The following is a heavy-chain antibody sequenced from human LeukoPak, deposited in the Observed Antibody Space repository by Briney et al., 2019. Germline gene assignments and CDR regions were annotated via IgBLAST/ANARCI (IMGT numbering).Heavy chain of an antibody. Sequence: GGSLRLSCAASGFTFSSYWMHWVRQAPGKGLVWVSRINSDGSSTSYADSVKGRFTISRDNTKNTLYLQMNSLRAEDTAVYYCAILPYGDYPRIFDYWGQGTLVTVSS. CDR1: GFTFSSYW. D-gene: IGHD4-17*01. J-gene: IGHJ4*02. V-gene: IGHV3-74*01. CDR2: INSDGSST. CDR3: AILPYGDYPRIFDY.